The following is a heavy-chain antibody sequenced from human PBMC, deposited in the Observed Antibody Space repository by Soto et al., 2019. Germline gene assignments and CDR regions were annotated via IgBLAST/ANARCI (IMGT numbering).Heavy chain of an antibody. Sequence: ASVKVSCKACGGTFSSYTISWVRQAPGQGLEWMGRIIPILGIANYAQKFQGRVTITADKSTSTAYMELSSLRSEDTAVYYCARDFDFWSGYYGVIDPPRNNWFDPWGQGTLVTVSS. J-gene: IGHJ5*02. CDR3: ARDFDFWSGYYGVIDPPRNNWFDP. CDR1: GGTFSSYT. D-gene: IGHD3-3*01. CDR2: IIPILGIA. V-gene: IGHV1-69*04.